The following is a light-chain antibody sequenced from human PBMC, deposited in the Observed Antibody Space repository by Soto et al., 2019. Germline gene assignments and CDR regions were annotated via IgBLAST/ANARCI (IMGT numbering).Light chain of an antibody. CDR2: DTS. J-gene: IGKJ2*01. CDR1: QGIGDT. CDR3: QQSYSAPYT. Sequence: EVVMRQSPATLSVSPGAGATLSCRASQGIGDTLAWYQHKPGQTPRLLIYDTSTRATGVPTRFSGSRSGAEFTLTINRLQSEDFAVYYCQQSYSAPYTFGQGTSLEIK. V-gene: IGKV3-15*01.